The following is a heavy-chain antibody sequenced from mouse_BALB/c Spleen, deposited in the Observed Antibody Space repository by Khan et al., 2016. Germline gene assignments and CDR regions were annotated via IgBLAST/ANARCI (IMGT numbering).Heavy chain of an antibody. CDR1: GYTFTTYY. J-gene: IGHJ3*01. CDR3: TGANDGYYWFDD. V-gene: IGHV1-64*01. D-gene: IGHD2-3*01. Sequence: QVQLQQSGAELVKPGASVKLSCKASGYTFTTYYIYWVKQSPGQGLEWIGGINPSSEYPNFHENFKSKATLTIDRSSSTAYMQLSSLTSEASAVYCTTGANDGYYWFDDWGQGTLVTVSA. CDR2: INPSSEYP.